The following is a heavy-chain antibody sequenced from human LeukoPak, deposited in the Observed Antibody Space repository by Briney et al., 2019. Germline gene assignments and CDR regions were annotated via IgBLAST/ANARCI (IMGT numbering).Heavy chain of an antibody. J-gene: IGHJ5*02. CDR2: IIPIFGTA. Sequence: LVKLCCKASGGTFSSDAISWVRQAPGQGLEWMGGIIPIFGTAHYAQKFQGRVTITTDESTTTAYMELSSLRSEDTAVYYCARTGTDFPFDPWGQGTLVTVSS. CDR1: GGTFSSDA. D-gene: IGHD1-1*01. CDR3: ARTGTDFPFDP. V-gene: IGHV1-69*05.